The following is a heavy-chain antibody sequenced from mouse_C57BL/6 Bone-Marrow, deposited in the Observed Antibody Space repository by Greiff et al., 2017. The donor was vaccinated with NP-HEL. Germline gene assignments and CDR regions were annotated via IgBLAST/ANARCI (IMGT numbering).Heavy chain of an antibody. V-gene: IGHV5-4*01. Sequence: EVQRVESGGGLVKPGGSLKLSCAASGFTFSSYAMSWVRQTPEKRLEWVATISDGGSYTYYPDNVKGRFTISRDNAKNNLYLQMSHLKSEDTAMYYCASYGYPAWFAYWGQGTLVTVSA. CDR2: ISDGGSYT. CDR3: ASYGYPAWFAY. D-gene: IGHD2-2*01. J-gene: IGHJ3*01. CDR1: GFTFSSYA.